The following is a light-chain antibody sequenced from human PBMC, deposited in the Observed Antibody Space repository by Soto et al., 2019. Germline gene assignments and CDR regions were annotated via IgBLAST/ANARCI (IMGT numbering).Light chain of an antibody. CDR2: EGT. J-gene: IGLJ1*01. V-gene: IGLV2-8*01. Sequence: QSAPTQPPSASGSPGQSLTISCTGTSSDVGGYNFVSWYQQHPGKAPKLLIYEGTQRPSGVPDRFSASKSGNTASLTVSGLQAEDEADYYCSSYAGSDMGVFGTGTKLTVL. CDR3: SSYAGSDMGV. CDR1: SSDVGGYNF.